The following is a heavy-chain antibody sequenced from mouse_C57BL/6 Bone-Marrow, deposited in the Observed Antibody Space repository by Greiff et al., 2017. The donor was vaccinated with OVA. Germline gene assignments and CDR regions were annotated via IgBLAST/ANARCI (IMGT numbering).Heavy chain of an antibody. D-gene: IGHD1-1*01. Sequence: QVQLQQPGAELVKPGASVKMSCKASGYTFTSYWITWVKQRPGQGLEWIGDIYPGSGSTNYNEKFKSKATLTVDTSSSTAYMQLSSLTSEDSAVYYCARGDGSRSVPYWYFDVWGTGTTVTVSS. CDR1: GYTFTSYW. CDR3: ARGDGSRSVPYWYFDV. CDR2: IYPGSGST. V-gene: IGHV1-55*01. J-gene: IGHJ1*03.